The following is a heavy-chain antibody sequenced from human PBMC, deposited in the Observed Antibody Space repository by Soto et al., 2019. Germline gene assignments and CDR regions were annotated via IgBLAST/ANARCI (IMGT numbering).Heavy chain of an antibody. D-gene: IGHD3-3*01. CDR1: GFTVSNNY. V-gene: IGHV3-66*01. CDR3: ARDRFGGLGAIFADY. Sequence: EVQLVNSGGGLVQPGGSLRLSCAASGFTVSNNYMSWVRQAPGKGLEWVSVIYRGGSTYYADSVKDRFTISRDNSENTLYLQMSSLRAEDTAVYYCARDRFGGLGAIFADYWGQGTLVTVSS. J-gene: IGHJ4*02. CDR2: IYRGGST.